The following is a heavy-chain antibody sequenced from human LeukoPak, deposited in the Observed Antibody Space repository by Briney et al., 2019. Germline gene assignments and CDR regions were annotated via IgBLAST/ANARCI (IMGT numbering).Heavy chain of an antibody. CDR3: TTYRLYGSGSYQVDS. CDR1: GFTFTNAW. D-gene: IGHD3-10*01. J-gene: IGHJ4*02. CDR2: IKSKTDGGTT. Sequence: GGSLRPSCAASGFTFTNAWMSWVRQAPGKGLEWVGRIKSKTDGGTTDYAAPVKGRFTISRDDSKNTLYLQMNSLKTEDTAVYYCTTYRLYGSGSYQVDSWGQGTLVTVSS. V-gene: IGHV3-15*01.